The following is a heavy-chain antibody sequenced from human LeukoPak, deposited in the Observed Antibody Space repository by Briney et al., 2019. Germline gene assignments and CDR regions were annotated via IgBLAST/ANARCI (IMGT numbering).Heavy chain of an antibody. D-gene: IGHD2-15*01. Sequence: ASVKVSCKASGYTFTSYGISWVRQAPGQALEWMGWISAYNGNTNYAQKLQGRVTMTTDTSTSTAYMELRSLRSDDTAVYYCARVVHCSGGSCYPPYYYYYGMDVWGQGTTVTVSS. CDR1: GYTFTSYG. CDR3: ARVVHCSGGSCYPPYYYYYGMDV. CDR2: ISAYNGNT. V-gene: IGHV1-18*01. J-gene: IGHJ6*02.